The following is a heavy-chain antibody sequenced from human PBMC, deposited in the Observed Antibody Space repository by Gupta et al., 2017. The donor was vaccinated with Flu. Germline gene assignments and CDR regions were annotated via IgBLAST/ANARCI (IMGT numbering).Heavy chain of an antibody. Sequence: QVQLVQSGAEVKKPGASVKVSCKASGYTLTRYTMHWVRQAPGQRLEWMGWINGVNGNTKYSQNFQGRVTITMDTSASTAYMELSSLRSEDTAVYYCARSFAVPTEPDFWGQGTLVTVSS. CDR3: ARSFAVPTEPDF. V-gene: IGHV1-3*01. CDR2: INGVNGNT. D-gene: IGHD3-3*01. J-gene: IGHJ4*02. CDR1: GYTLTRYT.